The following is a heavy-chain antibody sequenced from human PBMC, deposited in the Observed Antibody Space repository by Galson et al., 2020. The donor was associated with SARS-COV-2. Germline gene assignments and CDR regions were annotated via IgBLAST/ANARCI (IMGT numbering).Heavy chain of an antibody. D-gene: IGHD3-3*01. CDR2: MFHSGIT. CDR1: GDSTSNYY. J-gene: IGHJ6*03. Sequence: SETLSLTCTVSGDSTSNYYWSWIRQPPGKGLEWIGYMFHSGITNYNPALKSRVTMSVDTSKNQFSLRLTSVTAADTAVYYCARLYDHFYYDMDVWGKGTTATVSS. CDR3: ARLYDHFYYDMDV. V-gene: IGHV4-59*01.